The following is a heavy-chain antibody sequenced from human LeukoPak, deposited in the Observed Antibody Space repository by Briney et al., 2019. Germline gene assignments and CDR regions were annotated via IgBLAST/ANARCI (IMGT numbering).Heavy chain of an antibody. Sequence: SETLSLACAVYGGSFSGYYWSWIRQPPGKGLEWIGEINHSGSTNYNPSLKSRVTISVDTSKNQFSLKLSSVTAADTAVYYCARGGYYDFWSGYYKYYGMDVWGQGTTVTVSS. CDR2: INHSGST. CDR1: GGSFSGYY. CDR3: ARGGYYDFWSGYYKYYGMDV. D-gene: IGHD3-3*01. V-gene: IGHV4-34*01. J-gene: IGHJ6*02.